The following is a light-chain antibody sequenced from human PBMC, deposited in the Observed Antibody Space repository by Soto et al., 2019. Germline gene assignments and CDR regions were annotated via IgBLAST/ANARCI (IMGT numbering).Light chain of an antibody. CDR1: SSNIGNNY. V-gene: IGLV1-51*01. CDR2: DNN. CDR3: GTWDSSLSAYYV. Sequence: VLTQPPSVSAAPGQKVTISCSGSSSNIGNNYVSWYQQLPGTAPKLLIYDNNKRPSGIPDRFSGSKSGTSATLGITGLQTGDEADYYCGTWDSSLSAYYVFGTGTKVTVL. J-gene: IGLJ1*01.